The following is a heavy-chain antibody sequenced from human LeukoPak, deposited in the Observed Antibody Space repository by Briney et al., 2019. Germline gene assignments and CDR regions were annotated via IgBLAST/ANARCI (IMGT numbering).Heavy chain of an antibody. Sequence: GGSLRLSCAASGFTFSSYWMSWVRKAPGKGLEWVANIKQDGSEKYYVDSVKGRFTISRDNSKNTLYLQMNSLRAEDTAVYYCARPYYYDSSGYYYSGESDAFDIWGQGTMVTVSS. CDR2: IKQDGSEK. D-gene: IGHD3-22*01. V-gene: IGHV3-7*01. CDR3: ARPYYYDSSGYYYSGESDAFDI. CDR1: GFTFSSYW. J-gene: IGHJ3*02.